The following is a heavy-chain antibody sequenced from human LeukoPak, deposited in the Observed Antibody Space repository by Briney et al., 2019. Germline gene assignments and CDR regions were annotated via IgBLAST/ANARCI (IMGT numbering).Heavy chain of an antibody. D-gene: IGHD3-22*01. CDR2: IIPIFGTA. V-gene: IGHV1-69*06. Sequence: SVKVSCKASGYTFTSYAISWVRQAPGQGLEWMGGIIPIFGTANYAQKFQGRVTITADKSTSTAYMELSSLRSEDTAVYYCARSGLNYYDSSGYYNYWGQGTLVTVSS. J-gene: IGHJ4*02. CDR3: ARSGLNYYDSSGYYNY. CDR1: GYTFTSYA.